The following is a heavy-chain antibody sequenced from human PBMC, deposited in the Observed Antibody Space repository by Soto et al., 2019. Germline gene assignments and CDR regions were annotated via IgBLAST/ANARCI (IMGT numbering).Heavy chain of an antibody. CDR3: ARQRYFDH. D-gene: IGHD3-9*01. CDR2: IYPGDSDI. J-gene: IGHJ4*02. V-gene: IGHV5-51*01. CDR1: GYIFHNYW. Sequence: EVQLVQSGAEGKKPGESLKISCKGSGYIFHNYWIGWVRQMPGKGLEWMGIIYPGDSDIRYNPSFQGQVTISADKSISTTYLQWSSLKASDTAMYYCARQRYFDHWGQGTLVTVSS.